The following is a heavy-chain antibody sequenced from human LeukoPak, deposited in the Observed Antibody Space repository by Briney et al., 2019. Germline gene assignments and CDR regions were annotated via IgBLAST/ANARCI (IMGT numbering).Heavy chain of an antibody. CDR3: VRDPRSFHF. J-gene: IGHJ1*01. CDR1: GFTFGSHW. D-gene: IGHD3-16*02. V-gene: IGHV3-7*01. CDR2: IKQDGSDK. Sequence: GGSLRLSCAASGFTFGSHWMSWVRQAPGKGLEWVADIKQDGSDKHYVDSVKGRFTISRDNAESSLYLQVNSLRAEDTAVYYCVRDPRSFHFWGQGTLVTVSS.